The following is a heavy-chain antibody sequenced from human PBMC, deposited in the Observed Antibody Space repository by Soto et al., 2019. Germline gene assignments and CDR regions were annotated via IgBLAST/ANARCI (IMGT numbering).Heavy chain of an antibody. V-gene: IGHV1-8*01. CDR3: VYERSGYSYDAFDV. CDR2: VTPKSGKS. CDR1: GYTFTSHD. D-gene: IGHD5-18*01. Sequence: QVQLVQSGAEVKKPGASVKVSCKTSGYTFTSHDINWVRQAPGQGLEWMGWVTPKSGKSGFAQKFQGRVNMTRNTSIATAYMELSSLRFEDTAVYYCVYERSGYSYDAFDVWGQGTMVTVSS. J-gene: IGHJ3*01.